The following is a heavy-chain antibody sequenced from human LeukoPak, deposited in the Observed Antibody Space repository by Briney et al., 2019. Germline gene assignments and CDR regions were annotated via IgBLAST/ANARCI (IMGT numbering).Heavy chain of an antibody. J-gene: IGHJ6*02. CDR2: IYYSGST. D-gene: IGHD1-26*01. Sequence: SETLSLTCTVSGGSISSYYWSWIRQPPGKGLEWSGYIYYSGSTNYNPSLKSRVTISVDTSKNQFSLKLSSVTAADTAVYYCARDRWSRSLVGTSSRYYYHYYGMDVWGQGTTVTVSS. CDR1: GGSISSYY. CDR3: ARDRWSRSLVGTSSRYYYHYYGMDV. V-gene: IGHV4-59*01.